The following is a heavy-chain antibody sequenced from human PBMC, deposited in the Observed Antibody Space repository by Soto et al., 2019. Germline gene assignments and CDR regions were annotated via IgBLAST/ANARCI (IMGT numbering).Heavy chain of an antibody. CDR2: IYHNGNT. D-gene: IGHD2-2*01. J-gene: IGHJ4*02. CDR3: ARDAAVPGETDRFDY. V-gene: IGHV4-4*02. CDR1: GGSINTNVW. Sequence: QVQLQESGPGLVKPSGTLSLTCTVSGGSINTNVWWSWVRQSPGKGLEWIGEIYHNGNTNYNPSLRSRVTMSVDKSKNQFSLLLTSVTSADTAMYYCARDAAVPGETDRFDYWGQGTLGTVSS.